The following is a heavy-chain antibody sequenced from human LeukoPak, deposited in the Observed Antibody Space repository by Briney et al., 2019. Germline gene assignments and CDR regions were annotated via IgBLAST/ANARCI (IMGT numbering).Heavy chain of an antibody. V-gene: IGHV3-23*01. CDR2: ISGSGGST. J-gene: IGHJ4*02. CDR3: AKDRSCTNDICHGDFDY. CDR1: GFTFSSYA. D-gene: IGHD2-8*01. Sequence: GGSLRLSCAASGFTFSSYAVSWVRQAPGKGLEWVSSISGSGGSTYSADSVKGRFTISRDNSKSTLYLQMNSLRAEDTALYYCAKDRSCTNDICHGDFDYWGQGTLVTVSS.